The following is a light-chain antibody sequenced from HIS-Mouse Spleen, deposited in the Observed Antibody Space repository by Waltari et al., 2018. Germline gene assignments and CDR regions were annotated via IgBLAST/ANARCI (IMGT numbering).Light chain of an antibody. CDR3: QSADSSGTYVV. J-gene: IGLJ2*01. CDR1: ALPKQY. V-gene: IGLV3-25*03. CDR2: KDS. Sequence: SYELTQPPPVSVSPGQTARIPCSGDALPKQYAYWYQQKPGQAPGLVIYKDSERPSGIPERFSGSSSGTTVTLTISGVQAEDEADYYCQSADSSGTYVVFGGGTKLTVL.